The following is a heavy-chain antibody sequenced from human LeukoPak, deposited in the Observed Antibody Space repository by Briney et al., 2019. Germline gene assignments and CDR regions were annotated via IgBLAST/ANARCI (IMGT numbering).Heavy chain of an antibody. CDR1: GFTYSNYW. Sequence: GGSLRPSCAASGFTYSNYWMSWVRQAPGKGLEWVANIKQDGSVKYYVDSVKGRFTISRDNAKNSLYLQMNSLRAEDTAVYYCARDHAWGQGTLVSVSS. CDR3: ARDHA. V-gene: IGHV3-7*01. CDR2: IKQDGSVK. J-gene: IGHJ5*02.